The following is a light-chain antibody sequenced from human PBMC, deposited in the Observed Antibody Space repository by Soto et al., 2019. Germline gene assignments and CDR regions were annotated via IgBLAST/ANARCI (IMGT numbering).Light chain of an antibody. Sequence: EVVLTQSPATLSVSPGEGATLSCRASQSVNINLAWYQQKPGQAPRLLIYGASTRATCVPARFSGSGSGTEFTLTISTLQSEDFAVYYCQQYNNWPITFGQGTRLEIK. CDR1: QSVNIN. CDR3: QQYNNWPIT. J-gene: IGKJ5*01. CDR2: GAS. V-gene: IGKV3-15*01.